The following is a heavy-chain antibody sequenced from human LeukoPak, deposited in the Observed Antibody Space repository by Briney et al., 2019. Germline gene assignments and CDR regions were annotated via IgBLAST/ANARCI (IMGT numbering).Heavy chain of an antibody. J-gene: IGHJ4*02. CDR2: IIPILGIA. D-gene: IGHD3-22*01. CDR3: ARDQKENYYDSSGYIDY. Sequence: SVKVSCKASGGTFSSYAISWVRQAPGQGLEWMGRIIPILGIANYAQKFQGRVTITADTPTSTAYMELRSLRSDDTAVYYCARDQKENYYDSSGYIDYWGQGTLVTVSS. V-gene: IGHV1-69*04. CDR1: GGTFSSYA.